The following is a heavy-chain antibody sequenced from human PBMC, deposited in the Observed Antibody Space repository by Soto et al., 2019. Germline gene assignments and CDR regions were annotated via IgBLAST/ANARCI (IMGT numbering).Heavy chain of an antibody. J-gene: IGHJ3*01. D-gene: IGHD6-13*01. CDR3: ARHRIAADIFDV. CDR2: IDASDSYT. Sequence: GESLKISCKASGYIFTNYWITWVRQMPGKGLEWMGRIDASDSYTNYSPSYQGHVTISVDKSITTAYLQWGSLKASDTAMYYCARHRIAADIFDVWGQGTMVTVSS. CDR1: GYIFTNYW. V-gene: IGHV5-10-1*01.